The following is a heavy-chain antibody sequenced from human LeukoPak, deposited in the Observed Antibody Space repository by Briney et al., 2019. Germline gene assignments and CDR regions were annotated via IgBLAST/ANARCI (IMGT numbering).Heavy chain of an antibody. CDR2: INSDATST. D-gene: IGHD6-13*01. CDR3: VRGSPGYSSSWHAY. V-gene: IGHV3-74*01. Sequence: GRSLRLSWAASGFMLSSTWMHWVRQAPGKGLVWVSRINSDATSTSYADSVRGRFTISRDDAKNTMYLQMNSLRAEDTAMYYCVRGSPGYSSSWHAYWGQGTLVTVSS. CDR1: GFMLSSTW. J-gene: IGHJ4*02.